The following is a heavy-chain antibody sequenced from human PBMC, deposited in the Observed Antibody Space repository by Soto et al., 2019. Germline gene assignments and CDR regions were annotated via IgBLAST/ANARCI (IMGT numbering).Heavy chain of an antibody. J-gene: IGHJ5*02. V-gene: IGHV3-30-3*01. Sequence: PGESLKVTCAKSGLPFSNYAKQWVPQAPGKGLEWVRVISYYGSNTYYADSVKGRFTISRDNSNNTLYLQKNSLRAEDTAVYYCARPLRTKRPQRGVTSVTTASPGWCDRWGEGTVVTGCS. CDR3: ARPLRTKRPQRGVTSVTTASPGWCDR. CDR1: GLPFSNYA. CDR2: ISYYGSNT. D-gene: IGHD4-17*01.